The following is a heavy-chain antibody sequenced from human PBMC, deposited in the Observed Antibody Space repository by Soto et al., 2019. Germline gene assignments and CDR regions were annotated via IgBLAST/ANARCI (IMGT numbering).Heavy chain of an antibody. V-gene: IGHV3-30*04. CDR3: ARDGGGFGELLLNSYDAFDL. CDR2: ISYDGSNA. Sequence: PGGSLRLSCTASGSSFSTYAMYWVRQAPGKGLEWVAIISYDGSNAQYADSVKGRFTVARDNSKNTLYLQMHSLTAEDTAVYYCARDGGGFGELLLNSYDAFDLWGQGKLVTVSS. CDR1: GSSFSTYA. D-gene: IGHD3-10*01. J-gene: IGHJ3*01.